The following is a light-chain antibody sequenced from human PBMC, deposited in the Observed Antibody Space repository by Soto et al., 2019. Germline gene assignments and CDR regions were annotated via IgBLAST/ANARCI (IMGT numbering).Light chain of an antibody. Sequence: EIVMTQSPATLSVSPGERATLSCRASQSVSSNFAWYQQKPGQAPRLLIFGASTRATGIPARFSGSGSGTEFTLTISSLQSEDFAFSSCHQYHDWPQTFGQGTKVEIK. V-gene: IGKV3-15*01. CDR1: QSVSSN. J-gene: IGKJ1*01. CDR3: HQYHDWPQT. CDR2: GAS.